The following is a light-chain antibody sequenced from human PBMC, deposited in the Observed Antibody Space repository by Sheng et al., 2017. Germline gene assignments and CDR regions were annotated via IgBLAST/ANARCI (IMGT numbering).Light chain of an antibody. CDR1: STDIGNYNV. V-gene: IGLV2-23*02. CDR2: DVR. J-gene: IGLJ1*01. CDR3: CSYAAGSTYV. Sequence: QSALTQPASVSGSPGQSITISCTGTSTDIGNYNVVSWYQHHPGKAPKLIIYDVRKRPSGVSYRFSGSKSGNTASLTISRLQAEDEADYYCCSYAAGSTYVFGTGTKVTVL.